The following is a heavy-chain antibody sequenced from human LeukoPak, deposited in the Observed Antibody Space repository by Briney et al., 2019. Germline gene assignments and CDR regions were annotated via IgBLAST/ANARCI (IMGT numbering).Heavy chain of an antibody. CDR3: ARDQYYYYYYYMDV. V-gene: IGHV4-4*07. CDR2: IYTSGST. Sequence: SETLSLTCTVSGGSISSYYWSWIRQPAGKGLEWIGRIYTSGSTNYNPSLKSRVTMSVDTSKNQFSLKLSSVTAADTAVYYCARDQYYYYYYYMDVWGKGTTVTVSS. J-gene: IGHJ6*03. CDR1: GGSISSYY.